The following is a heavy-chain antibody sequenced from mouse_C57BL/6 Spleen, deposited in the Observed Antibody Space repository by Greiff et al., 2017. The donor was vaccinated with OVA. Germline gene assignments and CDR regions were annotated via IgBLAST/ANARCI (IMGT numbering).Heavy chain of an antibody. V-gene: IGHV1-53*01. Sequence: QVQLKQSGTELVKPGASVKLSCKASGYTFTSYWMHWVKQRPGQGLEWIGNINPSNGGTNYNEKFKSKATLTVDKSSSTAYMQLSSLTSEDSAVYYCARPSTVVADYYAMDYWGQGTSVTVSS. CDR3: ARPSTVVADYYAMDY. CDR1: GYTFTSYW. D-gene: IGHD1-1*01. J-gene: IGHJ4*01. CDR2: INPSNGGT.